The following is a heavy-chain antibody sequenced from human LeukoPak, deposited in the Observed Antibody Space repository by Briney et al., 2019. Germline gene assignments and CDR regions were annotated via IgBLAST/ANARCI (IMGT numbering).Heavy chain of an antibody. Sequence: GGSLRLSCAASGFTFSSYAMTWVRQAPGEGLEWVSAISPSGGDTYYADSVKGRFTISRDNSKNTLYLQMNSLRAEDTAVYYCAPLAPIVVVPAAYWGQGTLVTVSS. V-gene: IGHV3-23*01. CDR1: GFTFSSYA. D-gene: IGHD2-2*01. CDR2: ISPSGGDT. CDR3: APLAPIVVVPAAY. J-gene: IGHJ4*02.